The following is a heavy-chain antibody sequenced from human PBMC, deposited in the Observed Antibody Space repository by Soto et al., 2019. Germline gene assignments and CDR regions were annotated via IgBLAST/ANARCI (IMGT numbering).Heavy chain of an antibody. J-gene: IGHJ6*03. V-gene: IGHV6-1*01. CDR2: TYYRSRGYN. CDR3: AGTFSYQGYYMDV. CDR1: GDRFSESSHA. D-gene: IGHD1-7*01. Sequence: TNSQTGTIAGDRFSESSHAWNGIRQAPSRGLEWLGRTYYRSRGYNDYAVPVRSRITVNADTSKNQFSLQLTSVTPEDTAVYYCAGTFSYQGYYMDVWGKGTTGTVAS.